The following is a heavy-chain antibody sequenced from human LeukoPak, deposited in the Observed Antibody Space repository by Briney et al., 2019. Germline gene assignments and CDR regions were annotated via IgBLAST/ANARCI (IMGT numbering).Heavy chain of an antibody. CDR3: VRHRAIKLGMGYYFYSMDV. CDR1: GYKFTSYW. CDR2: IYPDDSDA. D-gene: IGHD2-15*01. V-gene: IGHV5-51*01. J-gene: IGHJ6*02. Sequence: GESLKISCTTSGYKFTSYWIGWVRQMPGKGLEWMGIIYPDDSDARYSPSFQGQVTISADKSINTAYLQWSSLKASDTAIYYCVRHRAIKLGMGYYFYSMDVWGPGTTVTVSS.